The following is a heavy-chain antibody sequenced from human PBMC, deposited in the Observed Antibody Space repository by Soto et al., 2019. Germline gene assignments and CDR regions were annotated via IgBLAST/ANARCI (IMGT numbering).Heavy chain of an antibody. V-gene: IGHV4-59*08. Sequence: SETLSLTCTVSGGSTNSYYWSWIRQPPGKGLEWIGYIYYSGSTNYNPSLKSRVTISVDTSKNQFSLKLSSVTAADTAVYYCARLYGLDAFDIWGQGTMVTVSS. D-gene: IGHD3-16*02. J-gene: IGHJ3*02. CDR3: ARLYGLDAFDI. CDR1: GGSTNSYY. CDR2: IYYSGST.